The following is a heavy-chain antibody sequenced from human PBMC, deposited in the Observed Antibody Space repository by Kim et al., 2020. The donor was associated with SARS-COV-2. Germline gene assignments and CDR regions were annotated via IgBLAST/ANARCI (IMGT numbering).Heavy chain of an antibody. V-gene: IGHV4-61*02. D-gene: IGHD2-2*01. Sequence: SETLSLTCTVSGGSISSGSYYWSWIRQPAGKGLEWIGRIYTSGSTNYNPSLKSRVTISVDTSKNQFSLKLSSVTAADTAVYYCARARDRYCSSTSCPRGYDDYGMDVWGQGTTVTVSS. CDR1: GGSISSGSYY. J-gene: IGHJ6*02. CDR3: ARARDRYCSSTSCPRGYDDYGMDV. CDR2: IYTSGST.